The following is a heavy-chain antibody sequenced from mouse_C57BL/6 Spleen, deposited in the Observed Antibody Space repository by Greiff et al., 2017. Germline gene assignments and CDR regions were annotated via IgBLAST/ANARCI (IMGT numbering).Heavy chain of an antibody. Sequence: QVQLKESGAELVRPGTSVKVSCKASGYAFTNYLIEWVKQRPGQGLEWIGVINPGSGGTNYNEKFKGKATLTADKSSSTAYIQLSSLTSEDSAVYFCAQREGYGSSYEGWFAYWGQGTLVTVSA. V-gene: IGHV1-54*01. J-gene: IGHJ3*01. D-gene: IGHD1-1*01. CDR3: AQREGYGSSYEGWFAY. CDR2: INPGSGGT. CDR1: GYAFTNYL.